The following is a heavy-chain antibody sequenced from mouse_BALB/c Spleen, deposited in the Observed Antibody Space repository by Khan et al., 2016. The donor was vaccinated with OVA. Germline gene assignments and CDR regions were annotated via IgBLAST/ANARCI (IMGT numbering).Heavy chain of an antibody. J-gene: IGHJ4*01. CDR2: IWGDGST. V-gene: IGHV2-3*01. CDR1: GFSLSSNG. Sequence: VELVESGPGLVAPSQSLSITCTVSGFSLSSNGVSWVRQPPGKGLEWLGVIWGDGSTNYHSPLKSRLIISKDNSKSQVFLKLNSLQTDDTATYYCAKFTPDYYSMDYWGQGTSVTVSS. CDR3: AKFTPDYYSMDY. D-gene: IGHD1-1*01.